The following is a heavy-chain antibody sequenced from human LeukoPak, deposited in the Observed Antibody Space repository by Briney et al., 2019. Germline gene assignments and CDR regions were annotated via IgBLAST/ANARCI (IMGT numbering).Heavy chain of an antibody. CDR2: IKQDGSEK. D-gene: IGHD6-13*01. CDR3: AREVRIAAAVTDWFDP. J-gene: IGHJ5*02. Sequence: GGSLRLSCAASGFAFSSYWMSWVRQAPGKGLEWVANIKQDGSEKYYVDSVKGRFTISRDNAKNSLYLQMNSLRAEDTAVYYCAREVRIAAAVTDWFDPWGQGTLVTVSS. CDR1: GFAFSSYW. V-gene: IGHV3-7*03.